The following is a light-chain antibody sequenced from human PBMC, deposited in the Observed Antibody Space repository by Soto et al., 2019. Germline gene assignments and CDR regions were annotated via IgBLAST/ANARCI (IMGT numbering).Light chain of an antibody. CDR3: QQYNNWPPWT. J-gene: IGKJ1*01. Sequence: EIVMTQSPATLSVSRGERATLSCRANQAISSNLARYQQKPGQAPRLLIYGASTRATGIPARFSGSGSGTEFTLTISSLQSEDFAVYYCQQYNNWPPWTFGQGTKVDIK. CDR2: GAS. V-gene: IGKV3-15*01. CDR1: QAISSN.